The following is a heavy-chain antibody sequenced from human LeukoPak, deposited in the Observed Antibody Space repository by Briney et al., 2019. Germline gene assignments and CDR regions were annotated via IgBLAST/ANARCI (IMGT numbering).Heavy chain of an antibody. CDR1: GFTFSTYS. J-gene: IGHJ4*02. Sequence: GGSLRLSCAASGFTFSTYSMNWVRQAPGKGLEWVSAISGSGGSTYYADSVKGRFTISRDNSKNTLYLQMNSLRAEDTAVYYCAKFPSRIAVAGSGYWGQGTLVTVSS. CDR2: ISGSGGST. V-gene: IGHV3-23*01. D-gene: IGHD6-19*01. CDR3: AKFPSRIAVAGSGY.